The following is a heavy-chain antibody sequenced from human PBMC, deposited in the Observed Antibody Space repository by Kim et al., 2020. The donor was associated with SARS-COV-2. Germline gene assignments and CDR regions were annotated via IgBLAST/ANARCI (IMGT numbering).Heavy chain of an antibody. V-gene: IGHV4-59*01. Sequence: SETLSLTCTVSGGSISSYYWSWIRQPPGKGLEWIGYIYYSGRTNYNPSLKSRVTISVDTSKNQFSLKLSSVTAADTAVYYCARGEQTMFDYWGQGTLVT. D-gene: IGHD3-10*01. CDR3: ARGEQTMFDY. CDR2: IYYSGRT. CDR1: GGSISSYY. J-gene: IGHJ4*02.